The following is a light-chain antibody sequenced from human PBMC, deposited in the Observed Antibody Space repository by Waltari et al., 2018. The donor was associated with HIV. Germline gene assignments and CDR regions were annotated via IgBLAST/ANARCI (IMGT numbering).Light chain of an antibody. CDR1: NSNIGAGYD. J-gene: IGLJ2*01. V-gene: IGLV1-40*01. CDR2: LKP. Sequence: QSVLTQPPSVSGAPGQRVTISCTGNNSNIGAGYDVHWYQQLPGTAPKVVMYLKPIRPSGIPDRCSGAKSDTSASLAITGLQAEDEADYYCQSYDSSLSASVFGGGTKLTVL. CDR3: QSYDSSLSASV.